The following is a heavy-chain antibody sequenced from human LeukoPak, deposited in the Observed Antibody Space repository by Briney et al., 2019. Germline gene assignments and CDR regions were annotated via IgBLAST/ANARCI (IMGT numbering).Heavy chain of an antibody. CDR1: RGTFSRYA. V-gene: IGHV1-69*13. Sequence: ASVKVSCKASRGTFSRYAISWVRQAPGQGLEWMGGIIPIFGTANYAQKFQGRVTITADESTSTAYMELSSLRSEDTAVYYCAREARYCSSTSCYLLGAFDIWGQGTMVTVSS. D-gene: IGHD2-2*01. CDR2: IIPIFGTA. J-gene: IGHJ3*02. CDR3: AREARYCSSTSCYLLGAFDI.